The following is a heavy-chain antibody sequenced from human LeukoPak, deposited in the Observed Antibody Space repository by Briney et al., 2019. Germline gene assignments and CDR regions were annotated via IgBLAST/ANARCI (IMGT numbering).Heavy chain of an antibody. D-gene: IGHD5-18*01. CDR2: INTGNGNT. Sequence: ASVKVSCKASGYTFTSYAMHWVRQAPGQRLEWMGWINTGNGNTEYSQKFQGRVTVTTDTSASTAYMELSSLRSEHTAVYYCARCGYSDAWSCDHWGQGTLVTVSS. CDR3: ARCGYSDAWSCDH. J-gene: IGHJ5*02. CDR1: GYTFTSYA. V-gene: IGHV1-3*04.